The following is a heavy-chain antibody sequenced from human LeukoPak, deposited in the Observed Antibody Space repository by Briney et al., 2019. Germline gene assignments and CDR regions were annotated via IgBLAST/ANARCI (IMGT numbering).Heavy chain of an antibody. CDR1: GYTFTGYS. V-gene: IGHV1-46*01. D-gene: IGHD6-6*01. CDR2: INPSGGST. Sequence: ASVKVSCKASGYTFTGYSMHWVRQAPGQGLEWMGIINPSGGSTSYAQKFQGRVTMTRDTSTSTVYMELSSLRSEDTAVYYCARPRRQLVRNDAFDIWGQGTMVTVSS. CDR3: ARPRRQLVRNDAFDI. J-gene: IGHJ3*02.